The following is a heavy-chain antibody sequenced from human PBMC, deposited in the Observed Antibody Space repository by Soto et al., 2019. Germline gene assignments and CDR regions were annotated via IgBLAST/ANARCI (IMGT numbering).Heavy chain of an antibody. CDR2: SSYDGRET. J-gene: IGHJ4*02. Sequence: GGSLRLSCAASDFDFSSYGIHWVRQAPGKGLEWVAASSYDGRETFYADSAKGRFTVSKEMSKNTAFLQMSALRHEDTAVYFCARDSGWPILNFDNWGQGTPVTV. CDR3: ARDSGWPILNFDN. V-gene: IGHV3-30*03. D-gene: IGHD3-10*01. CDR1: DFDFSSYG.